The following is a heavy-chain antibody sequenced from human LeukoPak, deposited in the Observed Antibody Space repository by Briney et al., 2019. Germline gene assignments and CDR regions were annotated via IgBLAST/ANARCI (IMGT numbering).Heavy chain of an antibody. Sequence: GGSLRLSCTASGFTFGDYAMSWFRQAPGKGLEWVGFIRSKAYGGTTEYAASVKGRFTISRDDSKSIAYLQMNSLKTEDTAVYYCTRDGREVVPAARNAFDIWGQGTMVTVSS. CDR3: TRDGREVVPAARNAFDI. D-gene: IGHD2-2*01. CDR2: IRSKAYGGTT. V-gene: IGHV3-49*03. CDR1: GFTFGDYA. J-gene: IGHJ3*02.